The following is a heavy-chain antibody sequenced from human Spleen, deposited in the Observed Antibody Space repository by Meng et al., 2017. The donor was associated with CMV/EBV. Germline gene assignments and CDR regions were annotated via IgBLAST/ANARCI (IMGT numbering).Heavy chain of an antibody. V-gene: IGHV3-74*01. CDR1: GFTFSRYW. CDR2: INPDGSGT. J-gene: IGHJ6*02. Sequence: GESLKISCAASGFTFSRYWMHWVRQAPGEGLVWVSRINPDGSGTCYADSVKGRFTISRDNAKNTLYVQMNSLRADDTAIYYCTRDSFMGGYYYGMDVWGQGTTVTVSS. D-gene: IGHD2-15*01. CDR3: TRDSFMGGYYYGMDV.